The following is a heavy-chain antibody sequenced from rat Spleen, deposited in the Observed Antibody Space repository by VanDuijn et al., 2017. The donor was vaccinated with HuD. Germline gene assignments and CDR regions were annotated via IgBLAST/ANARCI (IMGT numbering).Heavy chain of an antibody. CDR1: GYTINSGYD. Sequence: EIQLQESGPGLVKPSQSLSLTCSVTGYTINSGYDWSWIRKFPGNKMEWMGYISYSGSTNYNPSLKSRISITRDTSKNQFFLQLNSVTTEDTATYYCARPVGKGYWYFDFWGPGTMVTVSS. V-gene: IGHV3-4*01. CDR3: ARPVGKGYWYFDF. D-gene: IGHD1-5*01. CDR2: ISYSGST. J-gene: IGHJ1*01.